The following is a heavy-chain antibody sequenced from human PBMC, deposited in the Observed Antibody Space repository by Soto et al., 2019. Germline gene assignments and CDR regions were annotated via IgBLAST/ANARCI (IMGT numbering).Heavy chain of an antibody. J-gene: IGHJ6*02. V-gene: IGHV3-21*01. CDR1: GFTFSSYS. CDR3: ARDRFGELFDYYYGMDV. D-gene: IGHD3-10*01. Sequence: GGSLRLSCAASGFTFSSYSMNWVRQAPGKGLEWVSSISSSSSYIYYADSVKGRFTISRDNAKNSLYLQMNSLRAEDTAVYYCARDRFGELFDYYYGMDVWGQGTTVTVSS. CDR2: ISSSSSYI.